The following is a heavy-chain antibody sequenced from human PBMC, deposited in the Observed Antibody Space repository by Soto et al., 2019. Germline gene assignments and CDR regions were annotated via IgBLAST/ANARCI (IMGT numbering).Heavy chain of an antibody. CDR3: ARVGPLVVPAVKGWFAP. D-gene: IGHD2-2*01. J-gene: IGHJ5*02. Sequence: SETLSLTCTVSGGSISSGGYYWSWIRQHPGKGLEWIGYIYYSGSTYYNPSLKSRVTISVDTSKNQFSLKLSSVTAADTAVYYCARVGPLVVPAVKGWFAPWGQGTLVTVSS. CDR1: GGSISSGGYY. V-gene: IGHV4-31*03. CDR2: IYYSGST.